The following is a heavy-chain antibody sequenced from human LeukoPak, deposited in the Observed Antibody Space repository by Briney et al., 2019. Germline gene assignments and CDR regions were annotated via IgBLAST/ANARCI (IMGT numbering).Heavy chain of an antibody. J-gene: IGHJ4*02. CDR1: GGSISSYY. D-gene: IGHD3-22*01. CDR3: ARHSSGYYYVGYFDY. Sequence: PSETLSLTCTVSGGSISSYYWSWIRQPPGKGLEWIGYIYYSGSTNYNPSLKSRVTISVDTSKNQFSLKLSSVTAADTAVYYCARHSSGYYYVGYFDYWGQGTLVTASS. CDR2: IYYSGST. V-gene: IGHV4-59*01.